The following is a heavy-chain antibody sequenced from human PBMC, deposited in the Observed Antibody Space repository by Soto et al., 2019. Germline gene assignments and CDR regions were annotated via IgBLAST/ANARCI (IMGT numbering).Heavy chain of an antibody. CDR3: ARGPRITMVRGFGMDV. D-gene: IGHD3-10*01. V-gene: IGHV1-8*01. Sequence: ASVKVSCKASGYTFTSYDINWVRQATGQGLEWMGWMNPNSGNTNYAQKFQGWVTMTRDTSISTAYMELSRLRSDDTAVYYCARGPRITMVRGFGMDVWGQGTTVTVSS. CDR2: MNPNSGNT. CDR1: GYTFTSYD. J-gene: IGHJ6*02.